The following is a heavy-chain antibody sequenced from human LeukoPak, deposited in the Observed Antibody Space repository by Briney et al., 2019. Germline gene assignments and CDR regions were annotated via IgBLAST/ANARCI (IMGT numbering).Heavy chain of an antibody. CDR3: ARDWGLRYFHDAFDI. D-gene: IGHD3-9*01. CDR2: ISAYNGNT. CDR1: GYTFTSYG. V-gene: IGHV1-18*04. J-gene: IGHJ3*02. Sequence: VASVKVSCKASGYTFTSYGISWVRQAPGQGLEWMGWISAYNGNTNYAQKLQGRVTMTTDTSTSTAYMELRSLRSDDTAVYYCARDWGLRYFHDAFDIWGQGTVVTVSS.